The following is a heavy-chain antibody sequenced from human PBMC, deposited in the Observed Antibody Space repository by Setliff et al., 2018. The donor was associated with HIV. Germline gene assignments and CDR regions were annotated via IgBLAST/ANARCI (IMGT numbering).Heavy chain of an antibody. V-gene: IGHV4-39*01. CDR1: GGSISSSSYY. D-gene: IGHD2-2*01. CDR2: IYYSGSA. Sequence: PSETLSLTCTVSGGSISSSSYYWGWIRQPPGKGLEWIGSIYYSGSACYSPSLKSRVTISVDTSKNQFSLKLSSVTAADTAVYYCARRKGYCSGPSCLEFSWFDPWGQGTLVTVSS. J-gene: IGHJ5*02. CDR3: ARRKGYCSGPSCLEFSWFDP.